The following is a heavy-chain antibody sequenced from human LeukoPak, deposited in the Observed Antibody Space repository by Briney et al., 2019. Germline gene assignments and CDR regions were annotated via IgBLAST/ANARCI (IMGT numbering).Heavy chain of an antibody. Sequence: GGSLRLSCAASGFTFSSYWMHWVRQAPGKGLVWVSRINSDGSSTSYADSVKGRFTISRDNAKNTLYLQMNSLRAEDTAVYYCAKRWSGYLGDYWGQGTLVTVSS. V-gene: IGHV3-74*01. D-gene: IGHD3-3*01. CDR1: GFTFSSYW. CDR2: INSDGSST. J-gene: IGHJ4*02. CDR3: AKRWSGYLGDY.